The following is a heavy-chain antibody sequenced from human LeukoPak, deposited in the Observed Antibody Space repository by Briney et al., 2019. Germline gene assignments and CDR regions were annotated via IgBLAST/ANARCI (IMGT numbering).Heavy chain of an antibody. CDR3: ARTYGSSGLGYFDL. CDR1: GFTFSSYE. Sequence: GGSLRLSCAASGFTFSSYEMNWVRQAPGKGLEWVSYISSSGSTIYYADSVKGRFTISRDNAKNSLYLQMNSLRAEDTAVYYCARTYGSSGLGYFDLWGRGTLVTVSS. CDR2: ISSSGSTI. D-gene: IGHD6-13*01. V-gene: IGHV3-48*03. J-gene: IGHJ2*01.